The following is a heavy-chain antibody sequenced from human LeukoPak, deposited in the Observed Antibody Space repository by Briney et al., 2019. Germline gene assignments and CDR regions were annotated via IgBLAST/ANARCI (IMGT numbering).Heavy chain of an antibody. J-gene: IGHJ6*02. CDR1: GGTFSSYA. V-gene: IGHV1-69*04. CDR3: ARGQMGPSSSKV. CDR2: IIPILGIA. Sequence: SVRVSCKASGGTFSSYAISWVRQAPGQGLEWMGRIIPILGIANYAQKFQGRVTITADKSTSTAYMELSSLRSEDTAVYYCARGQMGPSSSKVWGQGTTVTVSS. D-gene: IGHD3-16*01.